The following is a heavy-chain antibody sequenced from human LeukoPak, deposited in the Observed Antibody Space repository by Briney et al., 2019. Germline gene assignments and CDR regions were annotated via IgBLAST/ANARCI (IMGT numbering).Heavy chain of an antibody. CDR2: IWYDGSNK. Sequence: GGSLRLSCAASGFTFSSYSMHWVRQAPGKGLEWVAVIWYDGSNKYYADSVKGRFTISRDNSKNTLYLQMNSLRAEDTAVYYCARDTRRYSSSWPNYIDYWGQGTLVTVSS. D-gene: IGHD6-13*01. CDR1: GFTFSSYS. V-gene: IGHV3-33*08. J-gene: IGHJ4*02. CDR3: ARDTRRYSSSWPNYIDY.